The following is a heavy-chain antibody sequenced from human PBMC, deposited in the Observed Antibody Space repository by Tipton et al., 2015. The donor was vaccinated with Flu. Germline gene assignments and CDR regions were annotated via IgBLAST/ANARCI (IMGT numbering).Heavy chain of an antibody. Sequence: TLSLTCAVSGDSISSSNWWSWVRQPPGKGLEWIGEIYHGGSTNYPPSLKSRVTMSVDKSKNQFSLKLSSVTAADTAVYYCASLSYGYEGYYYGMDVWGQGTTVTVSS. CDR2: IYHGGST. V-gene: IGHV4-4*02. J-gene: IGHJ6*02. D-gene: IGHD5-18*01. CDR3: ASLSYGYEGYYYGMDV. CDR1: GDSISSSNW.